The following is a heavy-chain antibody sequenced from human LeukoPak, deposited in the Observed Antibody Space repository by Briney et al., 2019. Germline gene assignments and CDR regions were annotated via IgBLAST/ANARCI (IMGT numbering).Heavy chain of an antibody. V-gene: IGHV4-59*01. Sequence: PSETLSLTCTVSGGSISSYYWHWIRQPPGKGLEWIGYLYYSGNTYYNPSLKSRVTMSVDTSKNQFFLKLSSVTAADTAVYFCARAAYCGGDCYYYFDYWGQGTLVTVSS. CDR2: LYYSGNT. D-gene: IGHD2-21*02. CDR1: GGSISSYY. J-gene: IGHJ4*02. CDR3: ARAAYCGGDCYYYFDY.